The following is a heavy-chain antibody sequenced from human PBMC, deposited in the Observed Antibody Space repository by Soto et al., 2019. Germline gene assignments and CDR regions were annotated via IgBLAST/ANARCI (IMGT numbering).Heavy chain of an antibody. D-gene: IGHD2-2*01. CDR3: ARVVPGADAWFGP. V-gene: IGHV1-18*01. J-gene: IGHJ5*02. CDR2: ISLYSDGT. Sequence: SXKVSYKTSGYAXYNYGIPLVRQAPGQPLEWLGWISLYSDGTNYAQKLQVRVSMTTDTSTTTAYMELTRLRSDDTAVYYCARVVPGADAWFGPWGQGTLVTVSS. CDR1: GYAXYNYG.